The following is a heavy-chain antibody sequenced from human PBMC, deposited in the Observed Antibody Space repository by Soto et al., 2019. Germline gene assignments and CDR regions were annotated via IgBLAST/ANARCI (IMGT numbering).Heavy chain of an antibody. V-gene: IGHV3-30*19. Sequence: QVQLVESGGGVVQPGTSLRLSCVGLGFIFRSYVIHWVRQAPGKGLEWVALTSYDGSNTYYDDSVKGRFTISRDNSRNTVDLQMDSLRLEDTALYYCARWGTTGGLDVWGQGTLVSVSS. J-gene: IGHJ4*02. CDR3: ARWGTTGGLDV. D-gene: IGHD3-16*01. CDR2: TSYDGSNT. CDR1: GFIFRSYV.